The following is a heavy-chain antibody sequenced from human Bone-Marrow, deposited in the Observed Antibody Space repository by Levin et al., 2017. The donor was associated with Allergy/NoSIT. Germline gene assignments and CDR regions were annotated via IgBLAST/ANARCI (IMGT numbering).Heavy chain of an antibody. J-gene: IGHJ4*02. V-gene: IGHV3-7*01. CDR2: IKQDGSEK. Sequence: ETLSLTCAASGFTFSSYWMTWVRQAPGKGLEWVANIKQDGSEKYYVDSVKGRFTISRDNAKDSLYLQMNSLRAEDTAVYYCATGPQWLAFEYWGQGTLVSVSS. CDR3: ATGPQWLAFEY. D-gene: IGHD6-19*01. CDR1: GFTFSSYW.